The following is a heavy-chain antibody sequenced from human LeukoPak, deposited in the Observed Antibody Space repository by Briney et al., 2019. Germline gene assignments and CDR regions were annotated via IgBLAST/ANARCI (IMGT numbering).Heavy chain of an antibody. Sequence: GGSLRLSCAASGFTFSSYAMHWVRQAPGKGLEWVAVISYDGSNKYYADSVKGRFTISRDNSKNTLYLQMNSLRAEDTAVYYCARARGFGSWFDPWGQGTLVTVSS. CDR3: ARARGFGSWFDP. CDR1: GFTFSSYA. J-gene: IGHJ5*02. CDR2: ISYDGSNK. D-gene: IGHD3-16*01. V-gene: IGHV3-30*04.